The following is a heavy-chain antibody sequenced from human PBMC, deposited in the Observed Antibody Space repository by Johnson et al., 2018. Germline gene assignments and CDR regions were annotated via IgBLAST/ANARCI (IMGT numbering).Heavy chain of an antibody. Sequence: VQLQQWGAGLLKPSETLSLTCAVYGGSFSGYYWSWVRQAPGKGLEWVANIKQDGSEKYYVDSVKGRFTISRDNAKNSLYLQMNSLRAEDAAVYYCASDPVGITIFGVVRPELDGGHWGQGTLVTVSS. CDR2: IKQDGSEK. CDR3: ASDPVGITIFGVVRPELDGGH. CDR1: GGSFSGYY. V-gene: IGHV3-7*01. D-gene: IGHD3-3*01. J-gene: IGHJ1*01.